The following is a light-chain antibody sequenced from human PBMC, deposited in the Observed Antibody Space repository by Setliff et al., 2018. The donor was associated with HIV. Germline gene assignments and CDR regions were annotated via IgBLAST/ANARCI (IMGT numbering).Light chain of an antibody. J-gene: IGLJ1*01. Sequence: QSALTQPASVSGSPGQSITLSCTGTSSDVGSYNYVSWYQQHPGKAPKLMISDVSKRPSGVSSRFSGSKSGNTASLTISGLQTEDEADYYCSSYTSSSTYVFGTGTRSPS. CDR2: DVS. V-gene: IGLV2-14*02. CDR1: SSDVGSYNY. CDR3: SSYTSSSTYV.